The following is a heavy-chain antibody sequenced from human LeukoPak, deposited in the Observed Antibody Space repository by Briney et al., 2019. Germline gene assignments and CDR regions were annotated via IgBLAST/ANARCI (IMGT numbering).Heavy chain of an antibody. Sequence: SETLSLTCAVYGGSFSGYYWSWIRPPPGKGLEWIGEINHSGSTNYNPSLKSRVTISVDTSKNQFSLKLSSVTAAGTAVYYCARVQFGVEMAAMRAQYYFDYWGQGTLVTVSS. D-gene: IGHD5-24*01. V-gene: IGHV4-34*01. CDR2: INHSGST. CDR3: ARVQFGVEMAAMRAQYYFDY. J-gene: IGHJ4*02. CDR1: GGSFSGYY.